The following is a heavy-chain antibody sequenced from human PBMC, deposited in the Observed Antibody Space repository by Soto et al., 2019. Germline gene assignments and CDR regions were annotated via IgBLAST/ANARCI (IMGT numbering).Heavy chain of an antibody. V-gene: IGHV4-30-2*01. D-gene: IGHD2-15*01. Sequence: SATLSLTCAVSGGSISSGGYAWTWIRQAPGKGLEWIGYIYDYGSTYYNPSLESRVTISLDKSNNQFSLKLTSVTAADTAVYFCARYGGSSTYFFDYWGPGTLVTVSS. J-gene: IGHJ4*02. CDR3: ARYGGSSTYFFDY. CDR2: IYDYGST. CDR1: GGSISSGGYA.